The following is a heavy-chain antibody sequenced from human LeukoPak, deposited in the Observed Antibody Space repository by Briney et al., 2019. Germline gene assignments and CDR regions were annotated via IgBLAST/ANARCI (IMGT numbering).Heavy chain of an antibody. Sequence: ASVKVSCKASGYTFTGYYMHWVRQAPGQGLEWMGWINPNSGGANYAQKFQGRVTMTRDTSISTAYMELSRLRSDDTAVYYCARDSSSSFWGPLGYYYMDVWGKGTTVTVSS. V-gene: IGHV1-2*02. D-gene: IGHD6-6*01. J-gene: IGHJ6*03. CDR3: ARDSSSSFWGPLGYYYMDV. CDR1: GYTFTGYY. CDR2: INPNSGGA.